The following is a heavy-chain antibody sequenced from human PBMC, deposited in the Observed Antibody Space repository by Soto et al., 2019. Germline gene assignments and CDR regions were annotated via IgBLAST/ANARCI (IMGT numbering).Heavy chain of an antibody. J-gene: IGHJ6*02. CDR3: AGGILADSNQYYYYGMDV. CDR1: GGTFSSYA. CDR2: IIPIFGTA. V-gene: IGHV1-69*01. D-gene: IGHD2-8*02. Sequence: QVQLVQSGAEVKKPGSSVKVSCKASGGTFSSYAISWVRQAPGQGLEWMGGIIPIFGTANYAQKFQGRVTITADESTSTAYMELSSLRSEDTAVYYCAGGILADSNQYYYYGMDVWGQGTTVTVSS.